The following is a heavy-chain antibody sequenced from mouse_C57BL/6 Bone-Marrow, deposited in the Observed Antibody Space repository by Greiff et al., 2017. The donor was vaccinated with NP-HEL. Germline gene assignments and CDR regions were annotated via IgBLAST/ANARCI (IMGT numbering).Heavy chain of an antibody. D-gene: IGHD4-1*01. CDR3: ARSNWDFDY. CDR2: ISDGGSYT. V-gene: IGHV5-4*03. CDR1: GFTFSSYA. Sequence: DVMLVESGGGLVKPGGSLKLSCAASGFTFSSYAMSWVRQTPEKRLEWVATISDGGSYTYYPDNVKGRFTISRDNAKNNLYLQMSHLKSEDTAMYYCARSNWDFDYWGQGTTLTVSS. J-gene: IGHJ2*01.